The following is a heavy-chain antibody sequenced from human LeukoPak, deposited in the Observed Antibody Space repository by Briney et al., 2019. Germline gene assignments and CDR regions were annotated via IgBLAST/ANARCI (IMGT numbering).Heavy chain of an antibody. J-gene: IGHJ6*03. V-gene: IGHV3-53*01. CDR3: ASGYCSSTSCYNYYYYMGV. CDR1: GFTVSSNY. Sequence: GGSLRLSCAASGFTVSSNYMSWVRQAPGKGLEWVSVIYSGGSTYYADSVKGRFTISRDSSKNTLYLQMNSLRAEDTAVYYCASGYCSSTSCYNYYYYMGVWGKGTTVTVSS. CDR2: IYSGGST. D-gene: IGHD2-2*02.